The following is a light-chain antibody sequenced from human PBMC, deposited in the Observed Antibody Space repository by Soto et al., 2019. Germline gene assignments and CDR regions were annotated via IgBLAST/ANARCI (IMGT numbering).Light chain of an antibody. CDR2: AAS. CDR1: QHINKY. CDR3: QQSYSTPLT. V-gene: IGKV1-39*01. Sequence: DIQMTQSPSSLSASVGDRVTITCRPSQHINKYLNWYQQQPGKAPKLLIYAASSLPSGVPSRFSGSGFGTDFTLTIDSLQPDDFATYYCQQSYSTPLTFGGGTKVDI. J-gene: IGKJ4*01.